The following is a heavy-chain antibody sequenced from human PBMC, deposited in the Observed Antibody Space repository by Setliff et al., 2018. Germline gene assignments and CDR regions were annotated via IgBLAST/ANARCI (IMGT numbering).Heavy chain of an antibody. Sequence: GGSLRLSCSASGFTFRIYWMSWVRQAPGKGLEWVANIKGDDSERYYVDSVKGRFTVSRDNVKNSLFLQMDSLRVDDTAVYYCARDNTLFGVVITGSWFDPWGQGTLVTVSS. CDR1: GFTFRIYW. J-gene: IGHJ5*02. CDR2: IKGDDSER. CDR3: ARDNTLFGVVITGSWFDP. V-gene: IGHV3-7*01. D-gene: IGHD3-3*01.